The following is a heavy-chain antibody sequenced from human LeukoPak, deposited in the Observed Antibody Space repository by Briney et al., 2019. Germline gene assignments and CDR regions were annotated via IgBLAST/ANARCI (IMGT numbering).Heavy chain of an antibody. V-gene: IGHV4-59*01. D-gene: IGHD6-13*01. CDR2: VYYRGST. CDR3: ARALRQQLVTGWFDP. Sequence: SETLSLTCSVSGDSINSYYWSWIRQPPGKGLEWIGYVYYRGSTYYNPALRSRVTLSVDTSKNQFSLRLTSVTAADTAVYYCARALRQQLVTGWFDPWGQGTLVTVSS. J-gene: IGHJ5*02. CDR1: GDSINSYY.